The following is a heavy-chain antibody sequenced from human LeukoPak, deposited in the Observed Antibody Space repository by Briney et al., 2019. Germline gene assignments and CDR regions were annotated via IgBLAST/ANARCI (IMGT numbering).Heavy chain of an antibody. Sequence: PGGSLRLSCAASGFTFSRHGMHWVRQAPGKGLEWVAVIGDTGRAKYYADSVEGRFTASRDNSKNTLYLQMNSLRAEDTAVYYCLGIAAARRGGQGTLVTVSS. CDR3: LGIAAARR. V-gene: IGHV3-33*08. CDR1: GFTFSRHG. J-gene: IGHJ1*01. CDR2: IGDTGRAK. D-gene: IGHD6-13*01.